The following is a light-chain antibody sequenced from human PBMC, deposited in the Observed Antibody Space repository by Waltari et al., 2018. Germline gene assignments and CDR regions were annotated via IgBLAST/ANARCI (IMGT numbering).Light chain of an antibody. V-gene: IGLV2-23*01. CDR1: SSDVDDYNF. CDR3: CSYAPSSTHVA. Sequence: QSALTQPASVSGSPGQSITISCTGTSSDVDDYNFFSWYQQHPGKAPKLIIYDDSKRPSGVSNRFSGSKSGNTASLTISGLQAEDEADYYCCSYAPSSTHVAFGGGTRLTVL. CDR2: DDS. J-gene: IGLJ2*01.